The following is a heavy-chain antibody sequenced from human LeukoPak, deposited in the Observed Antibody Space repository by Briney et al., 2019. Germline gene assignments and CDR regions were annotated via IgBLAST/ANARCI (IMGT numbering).Heavy chain of an antibody. CDR3: AREWSVTAAAVSWYFDL. D-gene: IGHD6-13*01. CDR2: IYYSGST. J-gene: IGHJ2*01. Sequence: SETLSLTCTVSGGSISSSSYYWGWIRQPPGKGLEWIGSIYYSGSTYYNPSLKSRVTISVDTSKNQFSLKLSSVTAADTAVYYCAREWSVTAAAVSWYFDLWGRGTLVTVSS. CDR1: GGSISSSSYY. V-gene: IGHV4-39*07.